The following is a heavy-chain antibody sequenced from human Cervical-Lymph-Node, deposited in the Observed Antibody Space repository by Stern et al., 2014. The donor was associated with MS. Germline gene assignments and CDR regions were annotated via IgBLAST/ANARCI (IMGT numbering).Heavy chain of an antibody. J-gene: IGHJ4*02. CDR2: INPNGSVT. CDR1: GYTFTNYY. CDR3: TRAVGGVGRE. Sequence: QVQLGQSGPEVKKPGASVMVSCKTSGYTFTNYYIHWVRQAPGQGLEWMGIINPNGSVTASAQKFQGRLTMTRDTSTTPFSHMLFTLTSEDTAMYYCTRAVGGVGREWGQGTLVFVSS. D-gene: IGHD3-16*01. V-gene: IGHV1-46*01.